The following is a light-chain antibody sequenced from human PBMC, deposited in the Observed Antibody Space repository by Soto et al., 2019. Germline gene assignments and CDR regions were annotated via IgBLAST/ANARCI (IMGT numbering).Light chain of an antibody. CDR1: QSVLYSSNNKNY. CDR2: WAS. J-gene: IGKJ4*01. V-gene: IGKV4-1*01. Sequence: DIVMTQSPDYLAVSLGERATINCKSSQSVLYSSNNKNYLAWYQQKPGQPPKLLIYWASTRESGVPDRFSGSGSGTDFTLTITRLEPEDFAVYYCQQSGSSPLTFGGGTKVDIK. CDR3: QQSGSSPLT.